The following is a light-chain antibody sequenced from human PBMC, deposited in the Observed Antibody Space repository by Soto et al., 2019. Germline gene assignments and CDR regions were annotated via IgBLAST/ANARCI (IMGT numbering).Light chain of an antibody. J-gene: IGKJ1*01. CDR1: QGIGDT. Sequence: EIVMTQSPATLSVSPGEGATLSCGASQGIGDTLAWYQQKPGQAPRLLISGASSRAADIPDRFSGSGSGTDFTLTINRLEPEDFAVYYCQQYDSSPRTFGQGTKVDIK. CDR2: GAS. CDR3: QQYDSSPRT. V-gene: IGKV3-20*01.